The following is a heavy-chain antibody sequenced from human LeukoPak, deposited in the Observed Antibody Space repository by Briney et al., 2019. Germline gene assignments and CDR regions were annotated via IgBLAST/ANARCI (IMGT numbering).Heavy chain of an antibody. J-gene: IGHJ6*04. Sequence: ASVKVSCKASGYTFTGYYMHWVRQAPGQGLEWMGWINPNSGDTNYAQKFQGWVTMTSDTSIRTVYMELNRLRSDDTAIYYCVRETSGMSRGLDVWAKGTTVTVSS. D-gene: IGHD3-3*01. CDR2: INPNSGDT. CDR3: VRETSGMSRGLDV. CDR1: GYTFTGYY. V-gene: IGHV1-2*04.